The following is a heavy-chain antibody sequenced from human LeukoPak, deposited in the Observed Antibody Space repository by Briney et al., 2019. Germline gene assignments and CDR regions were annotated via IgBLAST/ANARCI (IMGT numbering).Heavy chain of an antibody. CDR3: ARDPPAGYSYGYDY. CDR2: IYSGGST. Sequence: GGSLRLSCAASGFTVSSNYMSWVRQAPGKGLEWVSVIYSGGSTYYADSVKGRFTISRDNSKDTLYLQMNSLRAEDTAVYYCARDPPAGYSYGYDYWGQGTLVTVSS. CDR1: GFTVSSNY. D-gene: IGHD5-18*01. V-gene: IGHV3-66*01. J-gene: IGHJ4*02.